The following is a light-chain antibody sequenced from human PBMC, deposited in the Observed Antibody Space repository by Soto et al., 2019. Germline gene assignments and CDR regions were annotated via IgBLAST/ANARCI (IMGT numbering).Light chain of an antibody. J-gene: IGLJ1*01. CDR1: SSDVGSYNL. CDR3: CSYAGSSTFV. V-gene: IGLV2-23*02. Sequence: QSALTQPASVSGSPGQSITISCTGTSSDVGSYNLVSWYQQHAGKAPKVMIYEVSKRPSGVSNRISGSKSGNTAYLTITGLHSEDEADYYCCSYAGSSTFVFGTGTKVTVL. CDR2: EVS.